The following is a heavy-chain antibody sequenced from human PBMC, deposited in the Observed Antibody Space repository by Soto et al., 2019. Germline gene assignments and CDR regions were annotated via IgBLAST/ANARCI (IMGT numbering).Heavy chain of an antibody. CDR2: FDPEDGET. CDR1: GYTLTELS. V-gene: IGHV1-24*01. CDR3: ATNSYSGSCYYYYGMDI. J-gene: IGHJ6*02. D-gene: IGHD1-26*01. Sequence: ASVKVSCKVSGYTLTELSMHWVRQAPGKGLEWMGGFDPEDGETIYAQKFQGRVTMTEDTSTDTAYMELSSLRSEDTAVYYCATNSYSGSCYYYYGMDIWGQGTTVTVSS.